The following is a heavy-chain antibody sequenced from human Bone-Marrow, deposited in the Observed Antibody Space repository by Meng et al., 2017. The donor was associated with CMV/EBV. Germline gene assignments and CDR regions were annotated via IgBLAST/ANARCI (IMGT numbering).Heavy chain of an antibody. CDR1: GFTFSSYA. J-gene: IGHJ4*02. V-gene: IGHV3-23*03. CDR3: AAQKILGDLCGY. CDR2: IYSGGSST. Sequence: GGSLRLSCAASGFTFSSYAMSWVRQAPGKGLEWVSVIYSGGSSTYYADSVKGRFTISRDNSKNTLYLQLNNLRADDTAIYYCAAQKILGDLCGYWGQGTLVTVSS. D-gene: IGHD2-21*01.